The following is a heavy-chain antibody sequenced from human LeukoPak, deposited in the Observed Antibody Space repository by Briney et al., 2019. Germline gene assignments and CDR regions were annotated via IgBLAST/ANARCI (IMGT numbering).Heavy chain of an antibody. J-gene: IGHJ3*02. CDR2: RDGGGNT. Sequence: GGSLRLSCAASGFTFSSYAMSWVRQAPGKGLEWVSLRDGGGNTYYADSVKGRFTISRDNSKNTLYLQMNSLRAEDTAVYFCARDHSRSWPYAFDIWGQGTMVTVSS. V-gene: IGHV3-23*01. CDR1: GFTFSSYA. D-gene: IGHD6-13*01. CDR3: ARDHSRSWPYAFDI.